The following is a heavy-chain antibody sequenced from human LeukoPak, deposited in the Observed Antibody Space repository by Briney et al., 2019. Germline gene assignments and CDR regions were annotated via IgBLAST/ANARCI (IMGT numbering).Heavy chain of an antibody. CDR3: ARVRGPTKGILDILVVPAANARTSDP. J-gene: IGHJ5*02. Sequence: ASVKVSCKASGYTFTSYDINWVRQATGQGLEWMGWMNPNSGNTGYAQKFQGRVTMTRNTSISTAYMELSSLRSEDTAVYYCARVRGPTKGILDILVVPAANARTSDPWGQGTLVTVSS. V-gene: IGHV1-8*01. CDR1: GYTFTSYD. D-gene: IGHD2-2*01. CDR2: MNPNSGNT.